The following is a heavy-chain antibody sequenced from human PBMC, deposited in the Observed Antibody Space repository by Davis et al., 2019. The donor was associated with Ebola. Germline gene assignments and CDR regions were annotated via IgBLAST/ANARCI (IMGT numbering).Heavy chain of an antibody. CDR1: GGSISSYY. Sequence: PSETLSLTCTVSGGSISSYYWSWIRQPAGKGLEWIGRIYTSGSTNYNPSLKSRVTISVDTSKNQFSLKLSSVTAADTAVYYCARGHRKLVGATKRYYYMDVWGKGTTVTVSS. CDR2: IYTSGST. D-gene: IGHD1-26*01. V-gene: IGHV4-4*07. J-gene: IGHJ6*03. CDR3: ARGHRKLVGATKRYYYMDV.